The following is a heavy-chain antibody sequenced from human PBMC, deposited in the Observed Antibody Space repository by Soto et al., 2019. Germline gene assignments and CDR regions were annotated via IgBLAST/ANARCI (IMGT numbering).Heavy chain of an antibody. CDR3: ASAAVTGTAGLDF. Sequence: ASVKVSCKASGYTFSGFYMHWVRQAPGQGLEWMGWINPNSGGTKSAEKFQGRVTMTRDTSISTAYMGLSRPTSDDTAVYYCASAAVTGTAGLDFWGQGTQVTVSS. CDR2: INPNSGGT. J-gene: IGHJ4*02. D-gene: IGHD6-19*01. V-gene: IGHV1-2*02. CDR1: GYTFSGFY.